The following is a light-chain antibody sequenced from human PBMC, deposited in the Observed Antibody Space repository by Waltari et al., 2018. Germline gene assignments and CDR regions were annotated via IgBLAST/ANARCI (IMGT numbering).Light chain of an antibody. V-gene: IGLV4-69*01. Sequence: QLRLPQSHSDSPSLGASVKLTCTLSSRHSRNVIAWLQQQPAKGPRYLMKVNSDGSHSKGDKIPDRFSGSSSGAEHYRTSSSLQSEDEADYYCQTGGHGTWVFGGGTKLTVL. CDR3: QTGGHGTWV. J-gene: IGLJ3*02. CDR1: SRHSRNV. CDR2: VNSDGSH.